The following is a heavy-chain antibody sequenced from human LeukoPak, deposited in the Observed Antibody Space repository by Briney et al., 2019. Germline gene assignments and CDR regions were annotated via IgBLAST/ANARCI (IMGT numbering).Heavy chain of an antibody. Sequence: SETLSLTCAVYGGSFSGYYWSWIRQPPGMGLEWIGEINHSGSTNYNPSLKSRVTISVDTSKNQFSLKLSSVTAADTAVYYCARGLSSGMDVWGKGTTVTVSS. V-gene: IGHV4-34*01. CDR1: GGSFSGYY. CDR3: ARGLSSGMDV. J-gene: IGHJ6*04. CDR2: INHSGST.